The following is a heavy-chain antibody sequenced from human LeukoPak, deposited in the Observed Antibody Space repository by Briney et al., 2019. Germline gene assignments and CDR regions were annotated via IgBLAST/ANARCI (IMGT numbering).Heavy chain of an antibody. CDR3: AAWAYVSGNGMDV. V-gene: IGHV1-2*06. J-gene: IGHJ6*02. CDR2: INPNSGGT. CDR1: GYTFTGYY. D-gene: IGHD3-10*01. Sequence: ASVKVSCKAFGYTFTGYYMHWVRQAPGQGLKWMGRINPNSGGTNYAQKFQGRVTMTRDTSISTVYMELSRLRSDDTAVYYCAAWAYVSGNGMDVWGQGTTVTVSS.